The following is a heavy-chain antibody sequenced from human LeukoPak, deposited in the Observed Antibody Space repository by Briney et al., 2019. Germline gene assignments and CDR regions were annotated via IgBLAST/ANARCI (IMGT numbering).Heavy chain of an antibody. D-gene: IGHD1-26*01. J-gene: IGHJ4*02. CDR1: GFTFSGSA. CDR2: IRSKANSYAT. V-gene: IGHV3-73*01. Sequence: GGSLKLSCAASGFTFSGSAMHWVRQASGKGLEWVGRIRSKANSYATAYAASVKGRFTISRDDSKNTAYLRMNSLKTEDTAVYYCTSGYSGSYYRDYWGQGTLVTVSS. CDR3: TSGYSGSYYRDY.